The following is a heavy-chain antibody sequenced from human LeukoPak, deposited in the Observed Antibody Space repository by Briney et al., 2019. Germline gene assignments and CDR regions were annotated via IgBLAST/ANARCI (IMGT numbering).Heavy chain of an antibody. J-gene: IGHJ4*02. D-gene: IGHD4-17*01. V-gene: IGHV3-30*04. CDR1: GFTFRSYA. Sequence: GGSLRLSCAASGFTFRSYAMLWVRQAPGKGLEWVAVISYDGSNKYYADSVKGRFTISRDNSKNTLYLQMNSLRAEDTAVYYCARDTARDYGDYSSWGQGTLVTVAS. CDR3: ARDTARDYGDYSS. CDR2: ISYDGSNK.